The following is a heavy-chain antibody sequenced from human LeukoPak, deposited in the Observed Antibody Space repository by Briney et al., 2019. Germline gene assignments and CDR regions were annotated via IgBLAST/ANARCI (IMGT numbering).Heavy chain of an antibody. CDR1: GYTFTGYY. CDR3: ARGHGSGWYSGSWFDP. D-gene: IGHD6-19*01. V-gene: IGHV1-2*02. J-gene: IGHJ5*02. Sequence: ASVKVSCKTSGYTFTGYYMHWVRQAPGQGLEWMGWINPNSGGPNYAQKFQGRVTMTRDTSISTAYMELSRLRSDDTAVYYCARGHGSGWYSGSWFDPWGQGTLVTVSS. CDR2: INPNSGGP.